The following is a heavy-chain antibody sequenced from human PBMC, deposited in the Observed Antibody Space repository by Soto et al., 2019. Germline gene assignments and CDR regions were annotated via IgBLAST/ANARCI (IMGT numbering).Heavy chain of an antibody. Sequence: SVKVSCKASGGTFSSYAISWVRQAPGQGLEWMGGIIPIFGTANYAQKFQGRVTITADESTSTAYMELSSLRSEDTAVYYCARDSPRGYSYGPFDYWGQGTLVTVSS. J-gene: IGHJ4*02. CDR2: IIPIFGTA. CDR1: GGTFSSYA. V-gene: IGHV1-69*13. D-gene: IGHD5-18*01. CDR3: ARDSPRGYSYGPFDY.